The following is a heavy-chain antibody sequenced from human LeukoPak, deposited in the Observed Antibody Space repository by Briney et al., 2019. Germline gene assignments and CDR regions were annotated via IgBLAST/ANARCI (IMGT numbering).Heavy chain of an antibody. CDR3: ARDVGRMDV. Sequence: GGSLRLSCAASGFTFSSYGMHWVRQAPGKGLEWVAVISYDGSNKYYADSVKGRFTISRDNAKNSLYLQMNSLRAEDTAVYYCARDVGRMDVWGQETTVTVSS. J-gene: IGHJ6*02. V-gene: IGHV3-30*03. CDR1: GFTFSSYG. D-gene: IGHD1-26*01. CDR2: ISYDGSNK.